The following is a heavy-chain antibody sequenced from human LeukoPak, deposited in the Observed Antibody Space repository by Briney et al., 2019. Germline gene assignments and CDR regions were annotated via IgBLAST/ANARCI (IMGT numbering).Heavy chain of an antibody. CDR2: IFFDGSEK. CDR3: ARAPPHGGSAMDV. V-gene: IGHV3-33*01. CDR1: GFTFNTHA. Sequence: GGSLRLSCAASGFTFNTHAMHWVRQAPGKGLEWISFIFFDGSEKYYADSVKGRVTISRDNSKNTVSLQMDSLRAEDTAVYCCARAPPHGGSAMDVWGPGTTVPAAS. J-gene: IGHJ6*02. D-gene: IGHD4-23*01.